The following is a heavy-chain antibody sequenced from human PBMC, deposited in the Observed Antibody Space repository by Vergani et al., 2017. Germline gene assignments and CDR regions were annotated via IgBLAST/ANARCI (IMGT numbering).Heavy chain of an antibody. CDR3: ARQQYYYDSSGYHGNFDY. D-gene: IGHD3-22*01. Sequence: EVQLVQSGAEVKKPGESLKISCKGSGFSFSTYWIGWVRQMPGKGLEWMGLIFPGDSQIRSSLSFQGQVTISADKSISTAYLQWSSLKASDTAMYYCARQQYYYDSSGYHGNFDYWGQGTLVTVSS. CDR1: GFSFSTYW. V-gene: IGHV5-51*01. CDR2: IFPGDSQI. J-gene: IGHJ4*02.